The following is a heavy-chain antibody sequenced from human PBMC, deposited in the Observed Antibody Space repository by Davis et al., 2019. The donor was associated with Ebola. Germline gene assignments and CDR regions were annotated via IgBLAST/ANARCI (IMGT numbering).Heavy chain of an antibody. D-gene: IGHD3-3*01. Sequence: GGSLRLSCTDSVITLSSYAMTWVRQAPGKGLEWVAAIRGSGGSTYYADSVKGRLTIARDNSKKTLYLQMNSLGAGDTAVYYRAKSGLSFGVVKYHYGMDVWGKGTTVTVSS. V-gene: IGHV3-23*01. CDR2: IRGSGGST. J-gene: IGHJ6*04. CDR1: VITLSSYA. CDR3: AKSGLSFGVVKYHYGMDV.